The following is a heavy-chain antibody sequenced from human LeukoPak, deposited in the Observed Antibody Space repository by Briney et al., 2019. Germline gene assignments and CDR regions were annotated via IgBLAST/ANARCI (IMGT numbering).Heavy chain of an antibody. D-gene: IGHD2-2*01. CDR2: IWYDGSNK. CDR1: GFTFSSYG. V-gene: IGHV3-33*01. J-gene: IGHJ5*02. CDR3: AREGGRYCSSTSCPMGWFDP. Sequence: PGGSLRLSCAASGFTFSSYGMHWVRQAPGKGLEWVAVIWYDGSNKYYADSVKGRFTISRDNSKNTLYLQMNSLRAEDTAVYYCAREGGRYCSSTSCPMGWFDPWGQGTLVTVSS.